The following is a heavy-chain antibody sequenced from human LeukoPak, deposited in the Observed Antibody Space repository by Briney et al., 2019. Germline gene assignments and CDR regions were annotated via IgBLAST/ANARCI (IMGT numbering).Heavy chain of an antibody. CDR2: ISSSGSTI. CDR3: AKDRLRIAAAGTMVDY. J-gene: IGHJ4*02. Sequence: GGSLRLSCEASGFTFSDYMSWIRQAPGKGLEWVSYISSSGSTIYYADSVKGRFTISRDNSKNTLYLQMNSLKAEDTAVYYCAKDRLRIAAAGTMVDYWGQGTLVTVSS. V-gene: IGHV3-11*04. D-gene: IGHD6-13*01. CDR1: GFTFSDY.